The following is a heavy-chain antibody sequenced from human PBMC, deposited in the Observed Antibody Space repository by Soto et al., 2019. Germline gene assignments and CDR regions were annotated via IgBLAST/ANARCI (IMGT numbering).Heavy chain of an antibody. CDR1: GFTFSSYA. J-gene: IGHJ4*02. CDR2: ISGSGGST. V-gene: IGHV3-23*01. D-gene: IGHD6-19*01. CDR3: AKEESGWYFDY. Sequence: SGGSLRLSCAASGFTFSSYAMSWVRQAPGKGLEWVSSISGSGGSTYYADSVKDRFTISRDNSKNTLYMQMNSLRAEDTAVYYCAKEESGWYFDYWGQGTLVTVSS.